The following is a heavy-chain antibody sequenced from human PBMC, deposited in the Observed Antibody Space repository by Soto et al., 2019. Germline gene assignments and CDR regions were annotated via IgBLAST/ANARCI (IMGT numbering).Heavy chain of an antibody. CDR3: ARTTWELGVRFDY. CDR2: ISGRGGTI. Sequence: VGSVRLSCAASGFPFSDFYMTWIRRAPGRGLQCLSYISGRGGTIYYADSVKGRFTISRDNAKNSLDLQMDGLRGDDTGVYYCARTTWELGVRFDYWGQGALVTVSS. CDR1: GFPFSDFY. V-gene: IGHV3-11*01. J-gene: IGHJ4*02. D-gene: IGHD1-26*01.